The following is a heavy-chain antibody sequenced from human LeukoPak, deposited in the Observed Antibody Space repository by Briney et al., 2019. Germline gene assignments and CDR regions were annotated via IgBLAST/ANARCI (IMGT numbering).Heavy chain of an antibody. V-gene: IGHV3-33*01. CDR3: ARVDAVAATMVGTLDY. J-gene: IGHJ4*02. Sequence: GRSLRLSCAASGFTFSSYGMHWVRQAPGKGLEWVAVIWYDGSNKYYADSVKGRFTISRDNSKNTLYLQMNSLRAEDTAVYYCARVDAVAATMVGTLDYWGQGTLVTVSS. D-gene: IGHD2-15*01. CDR2: IWYDGSNK. CDR1: GFTFSSYG.